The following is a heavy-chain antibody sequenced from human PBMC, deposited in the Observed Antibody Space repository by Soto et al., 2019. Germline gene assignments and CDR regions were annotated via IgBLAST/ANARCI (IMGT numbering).Heavy chain of an antibody. Sequence: PGGSLRLSCAASGFTFSSYGMHWVRQAPGKGLEWVAVIWYDGSNKYYADSVKGRFTISRDNSKNTLYLQMNSLRAEDTAVYYCARDLHLVGYSDWSGHYYYGMDVWGQGTTVTVSS. CDR3: ARDLHLVGYSDWSGHYYYGMDV. CDR1: GFTFSSYG. J-gene: IGHJ6*02. V-gene: IGHV3-33*01. CDR2: IWYDGSNK. D-gene: IGHD3-9*01.